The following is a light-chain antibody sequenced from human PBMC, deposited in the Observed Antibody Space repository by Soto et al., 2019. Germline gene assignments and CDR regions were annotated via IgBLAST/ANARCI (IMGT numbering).Light chain of an antibody. CDR1: TSDVGGYNY. J-gene: IGLJ2*01. CDR3: SSYTSSSTV. V-gene: IGLV2-14*01. CDR2: DVS. Sequence: QSALTQPASVSGSPGQSITISCTRTTSDVGGYNYVSWYQKHPGKAPKLVICDVSNRPSGVSNRFSGSKSGNTASLTISGLQAEDEADYYCSSYTSSSTVFGGGTKVTVL.